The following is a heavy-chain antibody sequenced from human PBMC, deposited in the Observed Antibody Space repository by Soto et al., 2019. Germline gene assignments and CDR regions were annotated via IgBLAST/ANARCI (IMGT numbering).Heavy chain of an antibody. D-gene: IGHD3-9*01. V-gene: IGHV4-59*08. J-gene: IGHJ4*02. CDR1: GGPISSYY. CDR2: IYYSGST. Sequence: ETLSLTCTVSGGPISSYYWSWIRQPPGKGLEWIGYIYYSGSTNYNPSLKSRVTISVDTSKNQFSLKLSSVTAADTAVYYCARQRYFDWLLDLDYWGQGTLVTVS. CDR3: ARQRYFDWLLDLDY.